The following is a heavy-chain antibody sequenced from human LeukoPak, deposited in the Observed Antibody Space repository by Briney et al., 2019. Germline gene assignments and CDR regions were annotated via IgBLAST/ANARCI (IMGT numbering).Heavy chain of an antibody. CDR3: ARDLRVVYGSGEFDY. D-gene: IGHD3-10*01. CDR1: GFTFDDYA. Sequence: GRSLRLSCAASGFTFDDYAMHWVRQAPGKGLEWVSGISWNSGSIGYADSVKGRFTISRDNAKNSLYLQMNSLRAEDTVLYYCARDLRVVYGSGEFDYWGQGTLVTVSS. V-gene: IGHV3-9*01. CDR2: ISWNSGSI. J-gene: IGHJ4*02.